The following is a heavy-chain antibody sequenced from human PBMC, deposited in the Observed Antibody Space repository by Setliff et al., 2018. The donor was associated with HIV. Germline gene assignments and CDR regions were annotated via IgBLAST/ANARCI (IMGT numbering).Heavy chain of an antibody. CDR2: IYYSGST. Sequence: PSETLSLTCTVSGGSISSYYWSWIRQPPGKGLEWIGYIYYSGSTKYNPSLKSRVTISVDTSKNQFSLKLSSATAADTAVYYCARGLVVVTDSDYDTNYYYYYYMDVWGKGTTVTVSS. J-gene: IGHJ6*03. D-gene: IGHD5-12*01. V-gene: IGHV4-59*01. CDR3: ARGLVVVTDSDYDTNYYYYYYMDV. CDR1: GGSISSYY.